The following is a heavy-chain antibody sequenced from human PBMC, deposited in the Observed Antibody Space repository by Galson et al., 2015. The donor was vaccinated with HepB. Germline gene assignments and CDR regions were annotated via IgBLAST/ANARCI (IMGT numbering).Heavy chain of an antibody. V-gene: IGHV5-51*01. J-gene: IGHJ6*02. Sequence: QSGAEVKKPGESLKISCTGSGYSFTSYWIGWVRQMPGKGLEWMGIIYPGDSDTRYSPSFQGQVTISADKSISTAYLQWSSLKASDTAMYYCALGIAAARSYYYYGMDVWGQGTTVTVSS. D-gene: IGHD6-13*01. CDR1: GYSFTSYW. CDR2: IYPGDSDT. CDR3: ALGIAAARSYYYYGMDV.